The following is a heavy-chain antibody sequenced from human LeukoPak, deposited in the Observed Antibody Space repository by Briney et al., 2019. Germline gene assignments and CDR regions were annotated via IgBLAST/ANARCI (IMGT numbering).Heavy chain of an antibody. V-gene: IGHV4-59*11. CDR3: ARGHYYDTSGDY. CDR2: IDYSGGT. D-gene: IGHD3-22*01. CDR1: GDSISSHY. J-gene: IGHJ4*02. Sequence: PSETLSLTCAVSGDSISSHYWSWIRQPPGKGLEWIGYIDYSGGTNYNPSLKSRVTISVDTSKNQFSLNLSSMTAADTAVYYCARGHYYDTSGDYWGQGTLVTVPS.